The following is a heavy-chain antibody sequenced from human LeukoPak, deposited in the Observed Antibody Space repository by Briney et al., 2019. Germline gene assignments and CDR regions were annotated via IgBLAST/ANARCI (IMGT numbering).Heavy chain of an antibody. CDR3: ARGGLGGMTTVVLDAFDI. J-gene: IGHJ3*02. CDR1: GGTFSSYA. Sequence: GSSVKVSCKASGGTFSSYAISWVRQAPGQGLEWMGGIIPIFGSANYAQRFQGRVTITADESTNTVYMELSSLRSEDTAVYYCARGGLGGMTTVVLDAFDIWGQGTMVTVSS. V-gene: IGHV1-69*01. CDR2: IIPIFGSA. D-gene: IGHD4-23*01.